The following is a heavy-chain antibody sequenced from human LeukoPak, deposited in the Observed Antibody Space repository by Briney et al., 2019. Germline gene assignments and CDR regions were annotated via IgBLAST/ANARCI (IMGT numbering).Heavy chain of an antibody. CDR1: GGSISSGDYY. Sequence: SEILSLTCTVSGGSISSGDYYWSWIRQPPGKGLEWIGYIYYSGSTYYNPSLNSRVTISVDTSKNQFSLKLSSVTAADTAVYYCARASYGLYGMDVWGQGTTVTVSS. J-gene: IGHJ6*02. D-gene: IGHD4-17*01. V-gene: IGHV4-30-4*01. CDR2: IYYSGST. CDR3: ARASYGLYGMDV.